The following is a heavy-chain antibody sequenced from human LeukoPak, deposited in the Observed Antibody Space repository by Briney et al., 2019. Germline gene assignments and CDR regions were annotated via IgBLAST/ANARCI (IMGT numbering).Heavy chain of an antibody. CDR2: IIPIFGTA. CDR1: GGTFSSYA. D-gene: IGHD5-18*01. CDR3: ATWRGSYGLEYYFDY. Sequence: GASVKVSCKASGGTFSSYAISWVRQAPGQGLEWMGRIIPIFGTANYAQKFQGRVTITTDESTSTAYMELSSLRSDDTAVYYCATWRGSYGLEYYFDYWGQGTLVTVSS. J-gene: IGHJ4*02. V-gene: IGHV1-69*05.